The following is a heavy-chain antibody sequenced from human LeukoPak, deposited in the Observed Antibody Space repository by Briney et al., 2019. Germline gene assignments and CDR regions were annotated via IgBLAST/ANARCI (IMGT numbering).Heavy chain of an antibody. D-gene: IGHD4-17*01. V-gene: IGHV1-69*13. CDR1: GGTFSSYA. J-gene: IGHJ4*02. CDR2: IIPIFGTA. Sequence: ASVKVSCKASGGTFSSYAISWVRQAPGQGLEWMGGIIPIFGTANYAQKFQGRVTITADESTSTAYMELSSLRSEDTAVYYCARATTEGSSPDFDYWGQGTLVTVSS. CDR3: ARATTEGSSPDFDY.